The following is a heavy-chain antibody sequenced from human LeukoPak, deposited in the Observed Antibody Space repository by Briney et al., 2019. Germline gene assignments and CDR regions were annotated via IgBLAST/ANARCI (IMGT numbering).Heavy chain of an antibody. Sequence: SETLSLTCTVSGGSISSYYWSWIRQPPGKGLEWIGYIYYSGSTNYNPSLKSRVTISADTSKNQFSLRLSSVTAADTAVYYCARQGGYNYALDYWGQGTLVTVSS. CDR1: GGSISSYY. CDR3: ARQGGYNYALDY. CDR2: IYYSGST. J-gene: IGHJ4*02. D-gene: IGHD5-24*01. V-gene: IGHV4-59*08.